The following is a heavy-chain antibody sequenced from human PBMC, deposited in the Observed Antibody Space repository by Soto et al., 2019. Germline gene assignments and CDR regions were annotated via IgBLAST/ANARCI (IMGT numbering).Heavy chain of an antibody. CDR3: ATLDTAEIQTAAY. CDR1: GFTFDDYA. CDR2: FSWNSGSI. Sequence: EVRLVESGGGLVQPGRSLRLSCAASGFTFDDYAMHWVRQAPGKGLEWVSGFSWNSGSIGYADSVKGRFTISRDNAKNSLYLQMNSLRVEDTAVYYCATLDTAEIQTAAYWGQGTLVTVSS. V-gene: IGHV3-9*01. J-gene: IGHJ4*02. D-gene: IGHD5-18*01.